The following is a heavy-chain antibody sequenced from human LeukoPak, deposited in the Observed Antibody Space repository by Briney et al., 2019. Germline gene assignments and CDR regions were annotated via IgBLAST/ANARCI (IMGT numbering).Heavy chain of an antibody. CDR1: GYTFTSYG. V-gene: IGHV1-18*01. D-gene: IGHD3-3*01. J-gene: IGHJ4*02. Sequence: ASVKVFCKASGYTFTSYGISWVRQAPGQGLEWMGWISSYNGNTNYAQKLQGRVTMTTDTSTSTAYMELRSLRSDDTAVYYCARGHDFWRAFDYWGQGTLVTVSS. CDR3: ARGHDFWRAFDY. CDR2: ISSYNGNT.